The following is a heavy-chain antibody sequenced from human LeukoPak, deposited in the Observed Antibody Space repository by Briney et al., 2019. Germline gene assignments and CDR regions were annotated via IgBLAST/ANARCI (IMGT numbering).Heavy chain of an antibody. Sequence: PSETLSLTCAVYGGSFSGYYWSWIRQPPGKGLEWIGEINHSGSTNYNPSLKSRVTISVDTSKNQFSLKLSSVTAADTAVYYCARAPHIAVAVPGYFQHWGQGTLVTVSS. J-gene: IGHJ1*01. D-gene: IGHD6-19*01. CDR1: GGSFSGYY. CDR2: INHSGST. CDR3: ARAPHIAVAVPGYFQH. V-gene: IGHV4-34*01.